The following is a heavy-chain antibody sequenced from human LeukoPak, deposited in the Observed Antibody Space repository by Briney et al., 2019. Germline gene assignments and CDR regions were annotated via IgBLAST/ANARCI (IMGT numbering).Heavy chain of an antibody. CDR3: ARIITMVRGVIINWFDP. D-gene: IGHD3-10*01. CDR2: INHSGST. CDR1: GGSFSGYY. J-gene: IGHJ5*02. V-gene: IGHV4-34*01. Sequence: SETLSLTCAVYGGSFSGYYWSWVRQPPGKGLEWIGEINHSGSTNYNPSLKSRVTISVDTSKNQFSLKLSSVTAADTAVYYCARIITMVRGVIINWFDPWGQGTLVTVSS.